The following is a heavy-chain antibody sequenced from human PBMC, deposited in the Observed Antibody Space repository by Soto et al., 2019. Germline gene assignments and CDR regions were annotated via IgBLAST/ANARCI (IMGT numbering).Heavy chain of an antibody. CDR1: GYPFSGYY. CDR3: ARVPNYYHDTSGYDPAFDI. V-gene: IGHV1-2*02. J-gene: IGHJ3*02. Sequence: GXSVKVACKATGYPFSGYYMDWGRQSPGQGLEWMGWINPNSGGTNYAQKFQGRVTMTRDTSISTAYMELSRLRSDDTAVYYCARVPNYYHDTSGYDPAFDICGQRTMVTVSS. CDR2: INPNSGGT. D-gene: IGHD3-22*01.